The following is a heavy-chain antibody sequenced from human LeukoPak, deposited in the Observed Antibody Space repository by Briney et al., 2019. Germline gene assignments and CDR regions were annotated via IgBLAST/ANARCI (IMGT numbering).Heavy chain of an antibody. CDR3: ARGVVPAAINLGAFDI. CDR1: GGTFSSYA. J-gene: IGHJ3*02. CDR2: IIPIFGTA. Sequence: ASVKVSCKASGGTFSSYAISWVRQAPGQGLEWMGGIIPIFGTANYAQKFQGRVTITADESTSTAYMELSSLRSEDTAVYYCARGVVPAAINLGAFDIWGQGTMVTVSS. V-gene: IGHV1-69*13. D-gene: IGHD2-2*02.